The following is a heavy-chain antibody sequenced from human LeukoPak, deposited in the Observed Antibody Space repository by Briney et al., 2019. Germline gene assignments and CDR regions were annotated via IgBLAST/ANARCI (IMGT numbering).Heavy chain of an antibody. V-gene: IGHV4-4*07. CDR1: GGAIISYY. CDR2: IYPTGNT. J-gene: IGHJ6*03. D-gene: IGHD3-22*01. Sequence: SETLSLTCSVSGGAIISYYWSWIRQPAGKGPEWIGRIYPTGNTDYNPSLKTRVTMSTDLSKKQFSLRLRSVTAADTAVYYCARLKFYDSTGYSPGYYMDVWGNGTAVTVSS. CDR3: ARLKFYDSTGYSPGYYMDV.